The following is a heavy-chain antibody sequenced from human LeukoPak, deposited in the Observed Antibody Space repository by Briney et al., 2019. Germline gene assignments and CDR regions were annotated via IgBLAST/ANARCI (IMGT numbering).Heavy chain of an antibody. J-gene: IGHJ4*02. CDR3: ARRYREFDY. V-gene: IGHV4-38-2*02. CDR2: IYHSGST. CDR1: GYSISSGYY. D-gene: IGHD5-12*01. Sequence: SETLSLTCTVSGYSISSGYYWGWIWQPPGKGLEWIGSIYHSGSTYYNPSLKSRVTISVDTSKNQFSLKLSSVTAADTAVYYCARRYREFDYWGQGTLVTVSS.